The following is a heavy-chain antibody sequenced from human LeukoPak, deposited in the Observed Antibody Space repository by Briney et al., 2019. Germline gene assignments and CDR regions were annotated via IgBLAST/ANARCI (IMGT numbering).Heavy chain of an antibody. D-gene: IGHD6-19*01. CDR3: ARGRGSGWYWSRHYYYYYMDV. Sequence: GASVKVSCKASGYTFTSYYMHWVRQAPGQGLEWMGIINPSGGSTSYAQKFQGRVTMTRDTSTSTVYMELSRLRSDDTAVYYCARGRGSGWYWSRHYYYYYMDVWGKGTTVTVSS. J-gene: IGHJ6*03. CDR1: GYTFTSYY. CDR2: INPSGGST. V-gene: IGHV1-46*01.